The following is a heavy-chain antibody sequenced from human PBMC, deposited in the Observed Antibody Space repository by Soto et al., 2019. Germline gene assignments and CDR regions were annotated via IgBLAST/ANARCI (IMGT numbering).Heavy chain of an antibody. V-gene: IGHV3-30-3*01. Sequence: QVQLVESGGGVVQPGRSLRLSCAASGFTFSGNAMHWVRQAPGKGLEWVAFISYDGSSKSYADSVKGRFTISRDNSKHTLYLQINSLRAEDTAVYYCAREALSVAGVTGSSFDYWGQGTLVTVSS. CDR1: GFTFSGNA. CDR3: AREALSVAGVTGSSFDY. J-gene: IGHJ4*02. CDR2: ISYDGSSK. D-gene: IGHD6-19*01.